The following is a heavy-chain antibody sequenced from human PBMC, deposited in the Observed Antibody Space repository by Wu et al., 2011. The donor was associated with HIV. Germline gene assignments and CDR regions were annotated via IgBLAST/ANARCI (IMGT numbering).Heavy chain of an antibody. Sequence: QVQLVQSGAEVKKPGASVKVSCKASGYTFTGYYMHWVRQAPGQGLEWMGWIDPNRGGTNYAQKFQGRVTMTRDTSISTAYMELSRLRSDDTAVYYXARWLACTSTACYTSTPHFDYWG. CDR1: GYTFTGYY. J-gene: IGHJ4*01. CDR3: ARWLACTSTACYTSTPHFDY. D-gene: IGHD2-2*02. CDR2: IDPNRGGT. V-gene: IGHV1-2*02.